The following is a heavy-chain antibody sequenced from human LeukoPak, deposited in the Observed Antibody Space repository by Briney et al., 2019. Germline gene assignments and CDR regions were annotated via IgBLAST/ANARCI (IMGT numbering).Heavy chain of an antibody. D-gene: IGHD3-3*01. CDR3: ARSGRFLESYYFDY. J-gene: IGHJ4*02. Sequence: XVKVSCKASGGTFSSYAISWVRQAPGQGLEWMGGIIPIFGTANYAQKFQGRVTITTDESTRTAYMELSSLRSEDTAVYYCARSGRFLESYYFDYWGQGTLVTVSS. V-gene: IGHV1-69*05. CDR1: GGTFSSYA. CDR2: IIPIFGTA.